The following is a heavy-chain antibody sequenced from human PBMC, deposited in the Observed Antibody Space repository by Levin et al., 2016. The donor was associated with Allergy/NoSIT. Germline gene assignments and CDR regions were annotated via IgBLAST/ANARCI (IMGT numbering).Heavy chain of an antibody. CDR2: IIPIFGTA. J-gene: IGHJ4*02. D-gene: IGHD5-24*01. Sequence: WVRQAPGQGLEWMGGIIPIFGTANYAQKFQGRVTMTADESTSTAYMELSSLRSEDTAVYYCARDRGDGYNLRGYYFDHWGQGTLVTVSS. V-gene: IGHV1-69*01. CDR3: ARDRGDGYNLRGYYFDH.